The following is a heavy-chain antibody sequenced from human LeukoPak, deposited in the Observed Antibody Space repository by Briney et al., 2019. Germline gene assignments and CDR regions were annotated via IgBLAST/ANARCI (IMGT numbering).Heavy chain of an antibody. Sequence: GGSLRLSCAASGFTLSSYSMNWVRQAPGKGLEWVSYISTTSSHMYYADSVKGRFTISRDNAKNSLYLQLKSLRAEDTAVYYCARGTIAAAGYYYFDYWGQGTQVTVSS. J-gene: IGHJ4*02. D-gene: IGHD6-13*01. CDR2: ISTTSSHM. CDR1: GFTLSSYS. CDR3: ARGTIAAAGYYYFDY. V-gene: IGHV3-21*01.